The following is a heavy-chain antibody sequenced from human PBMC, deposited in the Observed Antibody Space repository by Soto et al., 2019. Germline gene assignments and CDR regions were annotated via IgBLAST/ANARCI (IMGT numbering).Heavy chain of an antibody. CDR1: GFTFSRYW. D-gene: IGHD2-2*01. CDR2: IKEDGIET. J-gene: IGHJ4*02. CDR3: ARDTSPRRADY. V-gene: IGHV3-7*01. Sequence: EVQLVESGGGLVQPGESLRLSCAASGFTFSRYWMTWVRQAPGKGLEWVANIKEDGIETHYVDSVKGRFTISRDNAKNSLYLQMNSLRVEDTAVYYCARDTSPRRADYWGQGTLVTVSS.